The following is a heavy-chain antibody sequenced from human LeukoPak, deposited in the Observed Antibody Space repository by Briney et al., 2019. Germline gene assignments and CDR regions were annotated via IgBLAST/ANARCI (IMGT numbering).Heavy chain of an antibody. Sequence: SETLSLTCAVYGGSFGGYYWSWIRQPPGKGLEWIGEINHSGSTNYNPSLKSRVTISVDTSKNQFSLKLSSVTAADTAVYYCARGDYYGSGSYYFDYWGQGTLVTVSS. J-gene: IGHJ4*02. D-gene: IGHD3-10*01. CDR3: ARGDYYGSGSYYFDY. CDR1: GGSFGGYY. CDR2: INHSGST. V-gene: IGHV4-34*01.